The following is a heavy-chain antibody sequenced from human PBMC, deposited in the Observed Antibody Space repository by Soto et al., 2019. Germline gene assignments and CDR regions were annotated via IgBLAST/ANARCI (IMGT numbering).Heavy chain of an antibody. V-gene: IGHV3-73*01. D-gene: IGHD3-10*01. J-gene: IGHJ6*02. CDR2: IRSTTNYYAT. CDR3: SGTRPYGMDV. Sequence: GGSLRLSCAASGFTFSGSAIHWVRQASGKGLEWVGRIRSTTNYYATAYAASVKGRFTISRDDSKDTAYLQMNSLKTEDTAVYYCSGTRPYGMDVWGQGTTVTVSS. CDR1: GFTFSGSA.